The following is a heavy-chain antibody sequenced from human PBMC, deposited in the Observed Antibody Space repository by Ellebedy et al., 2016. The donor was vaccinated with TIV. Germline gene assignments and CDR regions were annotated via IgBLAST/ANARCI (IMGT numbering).Heavy chain of an antibody. V-gene: IGHV3-53*01. CDR1: GFTFSTSA. J-gene: IGHJ4*02. Sequence: PGGSLRLSCAASGFTFSTSALNWVRQAPGKGLEWVSVIYSGGGTYYADSVKGRFTISRDNSKNTLYLQMNSLRAEDTAVYYCARDLSIAAAGIRYFDYWGQGTLVTVSS. D-gene: IGHD6-13*01. CDR3: ARDLSIAAAGIRYFDY. CDR2: IYSGGGT.